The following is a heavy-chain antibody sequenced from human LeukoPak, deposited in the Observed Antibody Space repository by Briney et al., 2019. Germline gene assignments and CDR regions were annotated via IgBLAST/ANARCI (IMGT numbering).Heavy chain of an antibody. CDR3: AREYYDSSGRKHAFDI. Sequence: ASVKVPCRASGYTFTDYYMSWVRQAPGHGLEWMGWIDPHSGGTKYAQKFQGRVTMTRDTSISTAYMELSRLRSDDTAVYYCAREYYDSSGRKHAFDIWGQGTMVTVSS. J-gene: IGHJ3*02. CDR1: GYTFTDYY. CDR2: IDPHSGGT. V-gene: IGHV1-2*02. D-gene: IGHD3-22*01.